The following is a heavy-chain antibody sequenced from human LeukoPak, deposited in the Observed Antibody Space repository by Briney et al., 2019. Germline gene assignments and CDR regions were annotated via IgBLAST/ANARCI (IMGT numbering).Heavy chain of an antibody. Sequence: GGSLRLSCAASGFTVSSNYMSWVRQAPGKGLEWVSVIYSGGSTYYADSVKGRFTISRDNSKNTLYLQMNSLRAEDTAVYYCARDGLDSSSWLNWFDPWGQGTLVTVSS. V-gene: IGHV3-66*01. J-gene: IGHJ5*02. D-gene: IGHD6-13*01. CDR3: ARDGLDSSSWLNWFDP. CDR1: GFTVSSNY. CDR2: IYSGGST.